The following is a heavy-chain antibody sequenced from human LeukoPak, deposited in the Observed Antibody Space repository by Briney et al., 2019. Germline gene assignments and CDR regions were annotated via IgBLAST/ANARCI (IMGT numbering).Heavy chain of an antibody. D-gene: IGHD6-13*01. Sequence: GGSLRLSCAASGFTFSSYAMHWVRQAPGKGLEYVSAISSNGGSTYYANSVKGRFTISRDNSKNTLYLQMGSLRAEDMAVYYCARATYSSSWYGAFDIWGQGTMVSVSS. J-gene: IGHJ3*02. V-gene: IGHV3-64*01. CDR2: ISSNGGST. CDR1: GFTFSSYA. CDR3: ARATYSSSWYGAFDI.